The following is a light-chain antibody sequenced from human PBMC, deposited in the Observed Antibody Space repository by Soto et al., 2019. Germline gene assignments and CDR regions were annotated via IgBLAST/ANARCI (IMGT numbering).Light chain of an antibody. CDR3: QEYNTWPWT. J-gene: IGKJ1*01. CDR1: QSVSSN. CDR2: GAF. Sequence: EIVMTQSPVTLSVSPGERVTLSCRASQSVSSNLAWYQQKPGQAPSLLIYGAFTRATGIPARFSGTGSGTEFTLTISSLQSEDFALYYCQEYNTWPWTFGQGTKVDIK. V-gene: IGKV3-15*01.